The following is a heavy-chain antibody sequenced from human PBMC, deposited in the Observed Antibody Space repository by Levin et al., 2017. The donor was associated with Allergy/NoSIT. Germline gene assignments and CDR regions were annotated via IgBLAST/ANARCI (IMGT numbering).Heavy chain of an antibody. Sequence: SVKVSCKASGGTFSSYAISWVRQAPGQGLEWMGGIIPIFGTANYAQKFQGRVTITADKSTSTAYMELSSLRSEDTAVYYCARSRVLLRDYYDSSGYYYYYYGMDVWGQGTTVTVSS. J-gene: IGHJ6*02. V-gene: IGHV1-69*06. CDR1: GGTFSSYA. CDR3: ARSRVLLRDYYDSSGYYYYYYGMDV. D-gene: IGHD3-22*01. CDR2: IIPIFGTA.